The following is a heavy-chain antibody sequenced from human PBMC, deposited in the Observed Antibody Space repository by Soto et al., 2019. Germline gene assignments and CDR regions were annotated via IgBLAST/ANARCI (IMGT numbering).Heavy chain of an antibody. D-gene: IGHD1-1*01. CDR1: GGSFSGYY. Sequence: PSETLSLTCAVYGGSFSGYYWTWIRQPPGKGLEWVGEINHSGYTNYNPSLKSRVTMSVDTSKNQFSLEVNSVTAADTAVYYCARGYTQFDYWGQGTLVTVSS. J-gene: IGHJ4*02. CDR3: ARGYTQFDY. V-gene: IGHV4-34*01. CDR2: INHSGYT.